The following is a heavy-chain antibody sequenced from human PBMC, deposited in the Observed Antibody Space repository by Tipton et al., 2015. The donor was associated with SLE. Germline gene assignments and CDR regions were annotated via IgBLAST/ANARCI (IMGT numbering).Heavy chain of an antibody. Sequence: TLSLTCIVSGASIRSDYWSWIRQPPGKGLEWIGNIHYIGGTNHNSSLKSRVTISLDTSKNQISLKLSSVNAADTAVYYCARHGPYDFWSGYFPDAYDIWGQGTMVTVSS. D-gene: IGHD3-3*01. J-gene: IGHJ3*02. CDR1: GASIRSDY. CDR3: ARHGPYDFWSGYFPDAYDI. V-gene: IGHV4-59*08. CDR2: IHYIGGT.